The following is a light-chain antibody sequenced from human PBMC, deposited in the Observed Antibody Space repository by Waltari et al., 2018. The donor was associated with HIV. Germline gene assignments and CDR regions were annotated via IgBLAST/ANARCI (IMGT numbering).Light chain of an antibody. CDR3: QETHTPHRT. J-gene: IGKJ1*01. CDR1: QSISRS. CDR2: STS. Sequence: DIRMTQSPYSMSAFVGDRVIITCRASQSISRSLSWFPQKPVKAPTLLIYSTSTLQSGVPSRFGGRGSGTEFSLTIADLQPEDFGIYYCQETHTPHRTFGRGTRV. V-gene: IGKV1-39*01.